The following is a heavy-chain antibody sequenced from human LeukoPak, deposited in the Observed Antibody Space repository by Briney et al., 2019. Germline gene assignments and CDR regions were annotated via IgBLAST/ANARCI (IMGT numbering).Heavy chain of an antibody. V-gene: IGHV3-48*03. CDR2: ISSSSSTI. J-gene: IGHJ5*02. Sequence: AGSLTLSCAASGFTFSSYEMNWLRQAPGQGLEWVSYISSSSSTIYYADSVKGRFTISRDNATNSLYLQMNSLRAEDTAVYYCAREIAVAGTVWFDPWGQGTLVTVSS. CDR3: AREIAVAGTVWFDP. D-gene: IGHD6-19*01. CDR1: GFTFSSYE.